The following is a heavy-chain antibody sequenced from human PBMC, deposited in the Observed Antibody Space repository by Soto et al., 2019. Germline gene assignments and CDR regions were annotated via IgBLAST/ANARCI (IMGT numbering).Heavy chain of an antibody. CDR1: GFTVSSNY. V-gene: IGHV3-53*01. Sequence: GGSLRLSCAASGFTVSSNYMSWVRQAPGKGLEWVSVIYSGGSTYYADSVKGRFTISRDNSKNTLYLQMNSLRAEDTAVYYCARIVRATTAIDYSSQRTLDTVSS. CDR3: ARIVRATTAIDY. J-gene: IGHJ4*02. D-gene: IGHD1-26*01. CDR2: IYSGGST.